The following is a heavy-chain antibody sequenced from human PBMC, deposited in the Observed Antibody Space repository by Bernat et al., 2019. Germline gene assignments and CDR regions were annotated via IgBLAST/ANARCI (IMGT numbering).Heavy chain of an antibody. CDR1: GFTVSNNY. V-gene: IGHV3-53*01. CDR2: IYSGGST. Sequence: EVQLVESGGGLIQPGGSLRLSCAASGFTVSNNYMSWVRQAPGKGLEWVSVIYSGGSTYYADSVKGRFTISRDTSKNTLYRKRNSLRAEDTAVYYCARDLRVYGDYYDAFDIWGQGTMVTVSS. CDR3: ARDLRVYGDYYDAFDI. J-gene: IGHJ3*02. D-gene: IGHD4-17*01.